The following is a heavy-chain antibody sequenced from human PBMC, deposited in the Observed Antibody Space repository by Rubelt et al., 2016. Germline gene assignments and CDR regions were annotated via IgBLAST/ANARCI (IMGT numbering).Heavy chain of an antibody. CDR2: IYYSGST. CDR3: ARNGSPENNWFDP. J-gene: IGHJ5*02. CDR1: GGSISSYY. V-gene: IGHV4-59*01. Sequence: QVQLQESGPGLVKPSETLSLTCTVSGGSISSYYWSWIRQPPGKGLEWIGYIYYSGSTHYNHSLKSRATISVDTSKNQFSLKLRSVTAADTAVYYCARNGSPENNWFDPWGQGTLVTVSS. D-gene: IGHD3-10*01.